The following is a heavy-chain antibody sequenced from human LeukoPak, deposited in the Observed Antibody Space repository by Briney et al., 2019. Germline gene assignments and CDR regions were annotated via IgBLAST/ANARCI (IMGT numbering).Heavy chain of an antibody. D-gene: IGHD3-16*01. CDR1: GYTFTVYS. J-gene: IGHJ4*02. CDR3: ARDASMINFDY. CDR2: ITTSTGKP. V-gene: IGHV7-4-1*02. Sequence: VASVKVSCKAPGYTFTVYSINWLRQAPGQGLEWMGWITTSTGKPTYAQGFTGRFVFSLDTSVSTTYLHINSLKAEDTAVYYCARDASMINFDYWGQGSLVTVSS.